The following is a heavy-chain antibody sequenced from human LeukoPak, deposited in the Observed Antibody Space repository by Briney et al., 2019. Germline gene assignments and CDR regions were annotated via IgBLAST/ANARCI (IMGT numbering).Heavy chain of an antibody. Sequence: GGSLRLSCAASGFTVSGNYMNWVRQAPGKGLEWVSVIYSGGDTYYADSVKGRFTISRRNSQNTLYLQMNSLRTEDTAVYYCTNRQAWGQGTLVTVSS. CDR1: GFTVSGNY. CDR2: IYSGGDT. CDR3: TNRQA. J-gene: IGHJ5*02. V-gene: IGHV3-53*04.